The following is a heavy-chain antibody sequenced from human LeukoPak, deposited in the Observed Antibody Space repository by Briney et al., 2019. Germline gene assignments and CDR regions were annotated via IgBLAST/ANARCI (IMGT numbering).Heavy chain of an antibody. J-gene: IGHJ4*02. CDR3: ARDQVPAAIGGYYFDY. D-gene: IGHD2-2*02. Sequence: PGGSLRLSCAASGFTFTNYEMNWVRQAPGKGLEWVSYISSSSSTIYYADSVKGRFTISRDNAKNSLYLQMNSLRAEDTAVYYCARDQVPAAIGGYYFDYWGQGTLVTVSS. CDR1: GFTFTNYE. CDR2: ISSSSSTI. V-gene: IGHV3-48*01.